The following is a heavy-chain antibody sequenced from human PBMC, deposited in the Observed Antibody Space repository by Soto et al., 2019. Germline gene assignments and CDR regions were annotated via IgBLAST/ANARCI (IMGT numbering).Heavy chain of an antibody. CDR2: VNHSGST. CDR1: GGSFSGYY. CDR3: ARLPSPTTYYHAAGTITYFDY. V-gene: IGHV4-34*01. Sequence: QVQLQQWGAGLLKPSETLSLTCAVYGGSFSGYYWSWIRQPPGKGLEWIGEVNHSGSTNYNPSLKSRVTISVDTSKNQFSLKLSSVTAADTAVYYCARLPSPTTYYHAAGTITYFDYWGQGTLVTVSS. J-gene: IGHJ4*02. D-gene: IGHD6-13*01.